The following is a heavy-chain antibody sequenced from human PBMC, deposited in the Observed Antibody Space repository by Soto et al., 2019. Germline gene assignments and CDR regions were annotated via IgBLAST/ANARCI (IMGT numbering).Heavy chain of an antibody. J-gene: IGHJ4*02. CDR1: GFTFNIYG. Sequence: HPGGSLRLSCAASGFTFNIYGMHWVRQAPDKGLEWVALISYDGSNQYYADSVKGRFTISRDNSKNTLFLQMNSLRADDTAVYYCAKDQASGQGSFDSWGQGILVTVSS. CDR3: AKDQASGQGSFDS. V-gene: IGHV3-30*18. CDR2: ISYDGSNQ.